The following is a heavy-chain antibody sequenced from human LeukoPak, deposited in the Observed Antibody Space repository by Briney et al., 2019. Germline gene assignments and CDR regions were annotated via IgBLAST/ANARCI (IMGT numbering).Heavy chain of an antibody. V-gene: IGHV4-34*01. CDR1: GGSFSGYY. CDR3: ARAKEYGYNYGPGFGFDP. J-gene: IGHJ5*02. CDR2: INHSGST. D-gene: IGHD5-18*01. Sequence: SETLSLTCAVYGGSFSGYYWSWIRQPPGKGLEWIGEINHSGSTNYGPSLKSRLTISVDTSKKQISLELSSVTAADTAVYYCARAKEYGYNYGPGFGFDPWGRGTLVTVSS.